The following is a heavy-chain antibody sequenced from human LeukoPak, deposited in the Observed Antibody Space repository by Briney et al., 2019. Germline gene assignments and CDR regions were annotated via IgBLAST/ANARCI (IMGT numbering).Heavy chain of an antibody. V-gene: IGHV3-23*01. Sequence: PGWSLRLSCAASGSTFSSYAMSWVHQAPGKGLEWVSAISGSGGSTYYADSVKGRFTISRDNSKNTMYLQMNSLRAEDRAVDYCAKDLDYYGSGSDPVFDYWGQGTLVTASS. CDR3: AKDLDYYGSGSDPVFDY. D-gene: IGHD3-10*01. J-gene: IGHJ4*02. CDR2: ISGSGGST. CDR1: GSTFSSYA.